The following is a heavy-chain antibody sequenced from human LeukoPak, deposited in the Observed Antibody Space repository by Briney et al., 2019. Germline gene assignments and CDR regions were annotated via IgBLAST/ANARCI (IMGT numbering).Heavy chain of an antibody. CDR2: ISSSSSTTI. Sequence: GGSLRLSCAASGFTFSRYSMNWVRQAPGKGLEWVSYISSSSSTTIYYADSVKGRLTISRDNAKNSLYLQMNSLRAEDTAVYYCARELRGYWFDPWGQGTLVTVSS. CDR1: GFTFSRYS. V-gene: IGHV3-48*01. D-gene: IGHD3-22*01. CDR3: ARELRGYWFDP. J-gene: IGHJ5*02.